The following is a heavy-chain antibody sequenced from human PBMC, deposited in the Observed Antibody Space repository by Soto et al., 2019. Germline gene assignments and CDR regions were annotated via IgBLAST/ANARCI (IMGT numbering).Heavy chain of an antibody. D-gene: IGHD1-1*01. CDR1: GGSISSSSYY. V-gene: IGHV4-39*01. J-gene: IGHJ5*02. Sequence: SETLSLTCTVSGGSISSSSYYWGWIRQPPGKGLEWIGSIYYSGSTYYNPSLKSRVTISVDTSKNQFSLKLSSVTAADTAVYYCARWTTTNWFDPWGQGTLVTVSS. CDR2: IYYSGST. CDR3: ARWTTTNWFDP.